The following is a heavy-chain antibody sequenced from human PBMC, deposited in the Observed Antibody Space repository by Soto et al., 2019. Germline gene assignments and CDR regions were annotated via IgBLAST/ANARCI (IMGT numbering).Heavy chain of an antibody. J-gene: IGHJ4*02. CDR1: GFTFTSSA. D-gene: IGHD6-6*01. CDR2: IVVGSGNT. CDR3: AAAELYVGSSSGLDY. V-gene: IGHV1-58*01. Sequence: GASVKVSCKASGFTFTSSAVQWVRQARGQRLEWIGWIVVGSGNTNYAQKFQERVTITRDMSTSTAYMELSSLRSEDTAVYYCAAAELYVGSSSGLDYWGQGTLVTVSS.